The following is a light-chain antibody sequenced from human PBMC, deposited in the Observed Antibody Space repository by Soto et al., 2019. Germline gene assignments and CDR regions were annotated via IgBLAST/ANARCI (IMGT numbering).Light chain of an antibody. Sequence: QSVLTQPPSASGTPGQRVTISCSGSRSNIGTKTVNWYQHLPGTAPKLLIYGSNLRPSGVPDRFSGSKSGTSASLAISGLLSDDEADYYCAAWDDSLNGYLFGTGTKVTVL. J-gene: IGLJ1*01. CDR3: AAWDDSLNGYL. CDR1: RSNIGTKT. CDR2: GSN. V-gene: IGLV1-44*01.